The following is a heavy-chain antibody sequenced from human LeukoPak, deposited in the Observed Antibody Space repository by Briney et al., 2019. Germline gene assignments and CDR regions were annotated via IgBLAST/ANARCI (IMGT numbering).Heavy chain of an antibody. Sequence: GGSLRLSCAASGFTFSSYWMHWVRQAPGKGPVWVSHINGDGSTIRYVGSVEGRFTISRDNAKNTLYLQMDSLRAEDTAVYYCVRVVHSWDLGYWGQGTLVTVSS. V-gene: IGHV3-74*01. CDR2: INGDGSTI. D-gene: IGHD1-26*01. J-gene: IGHJ4*02. CDR3: VRVVHSWDLGY. CDR1: GFTFSSYW.